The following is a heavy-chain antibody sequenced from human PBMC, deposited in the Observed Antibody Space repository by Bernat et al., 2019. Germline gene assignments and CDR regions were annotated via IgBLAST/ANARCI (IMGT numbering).Heavy chain of an antibody. Sequence: QVQLVQSGAEVKKPGSSVKVSCKASGGTFSSYAISWVRQAPGQGLEWMGRIIPILGIANYAQKFQGRVTITADKSTSTAYMELSSLRSEDTAVYYCARGQRRDGSRGAGGILDYWGQGALVTVSS. J-gene: IGHJ4*02. D-gene: IGHD5-24*01. CDR1: GGTFSSYA. CDR2: IIPILGIA. V-gene: IGHV1-69*04. CDR3: ARGQRRDGSRGAGGILDY.